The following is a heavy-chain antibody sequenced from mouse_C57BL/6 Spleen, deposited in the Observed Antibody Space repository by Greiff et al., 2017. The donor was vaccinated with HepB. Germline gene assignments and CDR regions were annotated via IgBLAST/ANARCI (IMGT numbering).Heavy chain of an antibody. CDR1: GYSFTDYN. D-gene: IGHD6-1*01. V-gene: IGHV1-39*01. CDR3: ARSSGGYYAMDY. CDR2: IYPNNGTT. Sequence: EVQLQQSGPELVKPGASVKMSCKASGYSFTDYNMNWVKQSTGKSLEWIGVIYPNNGTTSYNEKFKGKATLTVDQSSSTAYMQLNSLTSEDSAVYYCARSSGGYYAMDYWGQGTSVTVSS. J-gene: IGHJ4*01.